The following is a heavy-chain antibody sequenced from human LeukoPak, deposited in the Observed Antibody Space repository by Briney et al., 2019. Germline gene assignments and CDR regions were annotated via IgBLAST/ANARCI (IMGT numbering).Heavy chain of an antibody. CDR1: GGSISSGGYY. CDR2: IYTSGST. Sequence: PSQTLSLTCTVSGGSISSGGYYWSWIRQPAGKGLEWIGRIYTSGSTNYNPSLKSRVTISVDTSKNQFSLKLSSVTAADTAVYYCARVSPPSYYYYYYMDVWGKGTTVTVSS. J-gene: IGHJ6*03. CDR3: ARVSPPSYYYYYYMDV. V-gene: IGHV4-61*02.